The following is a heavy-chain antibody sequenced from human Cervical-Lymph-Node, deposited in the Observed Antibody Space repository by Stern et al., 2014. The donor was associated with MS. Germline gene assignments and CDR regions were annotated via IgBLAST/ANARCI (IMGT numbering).Heavy chain of an antibody. CDR1: GDSIRSYY. Sequence: VQLVESGPGLVKPSETLSLTCTVSGDSIRSYYWSWIRQPPGKGLEWIGFTHNRGRTNYNPSLKSRLTMSVAPPKNQFPLRLNSVPATDTAVYYCAASFDSTGHPVFYWSQGTLVTVSS. CDR3: AASFDSTGHPVFY. J-gene: IGHJ4*02. V-gene: IGHV4-59*08. CDR2: THNRGRT. D-gene: IGHD3-22*01.